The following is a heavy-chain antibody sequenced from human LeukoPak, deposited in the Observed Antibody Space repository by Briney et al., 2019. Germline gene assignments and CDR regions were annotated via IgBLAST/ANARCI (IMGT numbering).Heavy chain of an antibody. D-gene: IGHD5-24*01. Sequence: GGSLRLSCVASGFTFSSSAMNWVRQTQGKGPEWVATISETGSRTYYAESVKGRFTISRDNSNNTLYLQMNSLRAEDTAVYHCAKTISVRTFDSWGQGTLVTVSS. V-gene: IGHV3-23*01. CDR1: GFTFSSSA. CDR3: AKTISVRTFDS. J-gene: IGHJ4*02. CDR2: ISETGSRT.